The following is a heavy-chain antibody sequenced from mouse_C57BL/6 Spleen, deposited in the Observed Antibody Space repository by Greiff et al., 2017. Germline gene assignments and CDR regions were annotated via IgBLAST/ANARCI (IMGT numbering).Heavy chain of an antibody. CDR1: GFNIKDDY. J-gene: IGHJ4*01. D-gene: IGHD1-1*01. CDR2: IDPENGDT. Sequence: VQLQQSGAELVRPGASVQLSCTASGFNIKDDYMHWVKQRPEQGLEWIGWIDPENGDTEYASKFQGKATITADTSSNTAYLQLSSLTSEDPAVLYCTTKFPITTVVAYYAMYYWGQGTSVTVSS. V-gene: IGHV14-4*01. CDR3: TTKFPITTVVAYYAMYY.